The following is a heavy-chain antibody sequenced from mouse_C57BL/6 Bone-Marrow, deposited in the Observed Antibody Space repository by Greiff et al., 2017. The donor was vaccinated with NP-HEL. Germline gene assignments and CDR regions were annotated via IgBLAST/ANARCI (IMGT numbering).Heavy chain of an antibody. Sequence: VKLMESGAELMKPGASVKLSCKATGYTFTGYWIEWVKQRPGHGLEWIGEILPGSGSTNYNEKFKGKATFTADTSSNTAYMQLSSLTTEDSAIYYCARSITTVVARYWYFDVWGTGTTVTVSS. D-gene: IGHD1-1*01. CDR2: ILPGSGST. CDR3: ARSITTVVARYWYFDV. CDR1: GYTFTGYW. V-gene: IGHV1-9*01. J-gene: IGHJ1*03.